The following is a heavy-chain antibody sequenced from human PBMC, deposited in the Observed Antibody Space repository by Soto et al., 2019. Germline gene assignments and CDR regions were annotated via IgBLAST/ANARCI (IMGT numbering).Heavy chain of an antibody. CDR2: ISAYNGNT. V-gene: IGHV1-18*01. D-gene: IGHD2-2*01. CDR1: GYTFTSYG. CDR3: ARMGDIVVVPAFDHFDY. J-gene: IGHJ4*02. Sequence: QVQLVQSGAEVKKPGASVKVSCKASGYTFTSYGISWVRQSAGQGLEWMGWISAYNGNTNYAQKLQGRVTMTTDTSTSTAYMELRSLRSDDTAVYYCARMGDIVVVPAFDHFDYWGQGTLVTVSS.